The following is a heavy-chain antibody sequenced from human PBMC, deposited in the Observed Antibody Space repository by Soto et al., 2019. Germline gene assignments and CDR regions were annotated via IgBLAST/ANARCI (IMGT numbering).Heavy chain of an antibody. CDR3: AKGEDIVATIGGVDY. CDR2: ISGSGGST. CDR1: GFTFSSYA. V-gene: IGHV3-23*01. J-gene: IGHJ4*02. D-gene: IGHD5-12*01. Sequence: GGSLRLSCAASGFTFSSYAMSWVRQSPGKGLEWVSAISGSGGSTYYADSVKGRFTISRDNSKNTLYLQMNSLRAEDTAVYYCAKGEDIVATIGGVDYWGQGTLVTVSS.